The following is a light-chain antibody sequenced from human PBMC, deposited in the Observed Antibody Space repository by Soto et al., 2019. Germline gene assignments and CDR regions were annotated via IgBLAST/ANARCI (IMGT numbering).Light chain of an antibody. Sequence: QSALTQPASVSGSPGQSITISCTGTSSDVGGYNYVSWYQQHPGKAPKLIIYEVSNRPSGISNRFSGSKSGNTASLTISGLQAEDEADYYCSSYTSRGTDVFGTGTKLTVL. CDR3: SSYTSRGTDV. CDR1: SSDVGGYNY. CDR2: EVS. V-gene: IGLV2-14*01. J-gene: IGLJ1*01.